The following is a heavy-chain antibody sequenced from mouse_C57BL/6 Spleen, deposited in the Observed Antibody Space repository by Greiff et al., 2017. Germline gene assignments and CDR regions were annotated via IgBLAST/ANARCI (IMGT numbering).Heavy chain of an antibody. CDR3: ARRYYGSSYYWYFDV. Sequence: VQLQQSGAELVKPGASVKMSCKASGYTFTSYWITWVKQRPGQGLEWIGDIYPGSGSTNYNEKFKSKATLTVDTSSSTAYMQLSSLTSEDSAVYYCARRYYGSSYYWYFDVWGTGTTVTVSS. CDR1: GYTFTSYW. D-gene: IGHD1-1*01. J-gene: IGHJ1*03. CDR2: IYPGSGST. V-gene: IGHV1-55*01.